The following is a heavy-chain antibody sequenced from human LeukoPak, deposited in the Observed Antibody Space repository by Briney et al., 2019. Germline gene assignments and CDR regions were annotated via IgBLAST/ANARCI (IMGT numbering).Heavy chain of an antibody. CDR3: ARLSGGLDAFDT. CDR2: IYYSGST. J-gene: IGHJ3*02. Sequence: PSETLSLTCAVYGTSFSPYYWSWIRQPPGKGLEWIGSIYYSGSTYYNPSLKSRVTISVDTSKNQFSLKLSSVTAADTAVYSCARLSGGLDAFDTWGQGTMVTVSS. V-gene: IGHV4-34*01. CDR1: GTSFSPYY. D-gene: IGHD6-19*01.